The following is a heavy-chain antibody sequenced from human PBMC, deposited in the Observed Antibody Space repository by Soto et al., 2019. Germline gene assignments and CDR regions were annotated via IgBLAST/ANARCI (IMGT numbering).Heavy chain of an antibody. D-gene: IGHD4-17*01. CDR3: AKDLILGTVTIASYDY. Sequence: GGSLRLSCAASGFTFSSYAMSWVRQAPGKGLEWVSAISGSGGSTYYADSVKGRFTISRDNSKNTLYLQMNSLRAEDTAVYYCAKDLILGTVTIASYDYWGQGTLVTVSS. V-gene: IGHV3-23*01. CDR2: ISGSGGST. CDR1: GFTFSSYA. J-gene: IGHJ4*02.